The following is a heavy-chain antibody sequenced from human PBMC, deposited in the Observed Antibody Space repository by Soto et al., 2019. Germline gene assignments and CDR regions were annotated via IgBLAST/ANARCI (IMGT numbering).Heavy chain of an antibody. CDR2: ISSRAGTI. Sequence: SRRLSCVASGFTLSIYEMNWVRQAPGKGLEWLSYISSRAGTIYYADSVKGRFTISRDNAKNSLYLQMNSLRAEDTAIYYCARELQDYYYSSGYFLHYFSFWGQGTLVIASS. D-gene: IGHD3-22*01. J-gene: IGHJ4*02. CDR3: ARELQDYYYSSGYFLHYFSF. V-gene: IGHV3-48*03. CDR1: GFTLSIYE.